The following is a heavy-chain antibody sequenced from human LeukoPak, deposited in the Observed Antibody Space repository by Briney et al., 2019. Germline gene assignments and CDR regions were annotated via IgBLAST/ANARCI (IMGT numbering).Heavy chain of an antibody. CDR1: GFTFARYA. Sequence: GGSLRLSCAASGFTFARYAMSWVRQAPGKGLEWVSVISSSGGTTYYADSVKGRFTISRDNSKNTVFLQMNSLRAEDTAVYYCARGPTAAGYCSGGSCYSHPFPFDYWGQGTLVTVSS. CDR2: ISSSGGTT. D-gene: IGHD2-15*01. CDR3: ARGPTAAGYCSGGSCYSHPFPFDY. V-gene: IGHV3-23*01. J-gene: IGHJ4*02.